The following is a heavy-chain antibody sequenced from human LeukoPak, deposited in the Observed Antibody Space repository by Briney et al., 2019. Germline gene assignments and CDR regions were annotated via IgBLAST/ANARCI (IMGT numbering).Heavy chain of an antibody. CDR1: GVSITSGGYY. Sequence: SQTLSLTCTVSGVSITSGGYYWSWIRQHPGKGLEWIGDISYRGTTYYNPSLKSRVSTSVDPSKNQFSLRLRSVTAADTAVYYCARAVAHYYYGMDVWGQGTTVTVSS. D-gene: IGHD6-19*01. V-gene: IGHV4-31*03. J-gene: IGHJ6*02. CDR3: ARAVAHYYYGMDV. CDR2: ISYRGTT.